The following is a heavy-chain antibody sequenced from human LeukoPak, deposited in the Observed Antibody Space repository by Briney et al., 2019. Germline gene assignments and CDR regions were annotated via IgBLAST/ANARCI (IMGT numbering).Heavy chain of an antibody. CDR3: ARVGSEPAIDYYYYYMDV. Sequence: PSETLSLTCTVSGGSISSYYWSWIRQPARKGLEWIGRIYTSGSTNYNPSLKSRVTMSVDTSKNQFSLKLSSVTAADTAVYYCARVGSEPAIDYYYYYMDVWGKGTTVTVSS. CDR2: IYTSGST. J-gene: IGHJ6*03. V-gene: IGHV4-4*07. D-gene: IGHD1-14*01. CDR1: GGSISSYY.